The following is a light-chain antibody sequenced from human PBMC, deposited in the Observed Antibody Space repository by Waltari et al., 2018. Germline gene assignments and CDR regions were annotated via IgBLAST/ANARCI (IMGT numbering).Light chain of an antibody. Sequence: QSALTQPASVSGSPGQSITISCTGTSSDVGAYKFVSWHQQHPGKAPKLISYEFSHRPSGISDRFSVSKSGNTASLTISGLQAEDEADYYCSSYTTSTTWVFGGGTKLTVL. J-gene: IGLJ3*02. CDR2: EFS. V-gene: IGLV2-14*01. CDR1: SSDVGAYKF. CDR3: SSYTTSTTWV.